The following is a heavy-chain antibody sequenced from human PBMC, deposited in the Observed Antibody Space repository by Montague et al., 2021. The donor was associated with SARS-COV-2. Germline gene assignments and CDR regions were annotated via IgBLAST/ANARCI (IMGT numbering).Heavy chain of an antibody. CDR2: VSHPGSA. J-gene: IGHJ4*02. Sequence: SETLSLTCAVYTEAFNGYYWTWIRQPPGKGLEWIGDVSHPGSAKYNPSLKGRVSISVNTWRKQVSLRLTSGTAADTATYYCARGVYNRVIFVVSPRYYFDYWGQGNMVAVSA. CDR1: TEAFNGYY. D-gene: IGHD3-9*01. V-gene: IGHV4-34*01. CDR3: ARGVYNRVIFVVSPRYYFDY.